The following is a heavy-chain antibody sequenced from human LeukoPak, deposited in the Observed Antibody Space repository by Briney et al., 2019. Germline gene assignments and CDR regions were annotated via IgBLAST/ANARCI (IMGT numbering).Heavy chain of an antibody. Sequence: PSETLSLTCTVSGGSISSGGYYWSWIRQHPGKGLEWIGYIYYSGSTYYNPSLKSRVTISVGTSKNQFSLKLSSVTAADTAVYYCARGARTTFFDYWGQGTLVTVSS. J-gene: IGHJ4*02. D-gene: IGHD1-7*01. V-gene: IGHV4-31*03. CDR3: ARGARTTFFDY. CDR2: IYYSGST. CDR1: GGSISSGGYY.